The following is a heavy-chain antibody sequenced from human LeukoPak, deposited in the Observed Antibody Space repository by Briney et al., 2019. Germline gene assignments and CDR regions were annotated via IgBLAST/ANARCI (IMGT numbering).Heavy chain of an antibody. CDR1: GFTFSDYY. CDR2: ISSSGSTI. CDR3: ARGHYDILNWFDP. J-gene: IGHJ5*02. V-gene: IGHV3-11*01. Sequence: GGSLRLSCAASGFTFSDYYMSWIRQAPGKGLEWVSYISSSGSTIYYADSVKGRFTISRDNAKNSLYLQMNSLRAEVTAVYYCARGHYDILNWFDPWGQGTLVTVSS. D-gene: IGHD3-9*01.